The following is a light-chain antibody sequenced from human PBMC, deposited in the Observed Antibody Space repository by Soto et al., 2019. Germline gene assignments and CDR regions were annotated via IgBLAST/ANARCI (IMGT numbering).Light chain of an antibody. Sequence: EIVLTQSPGTLSLSPGERATLSCRASQSFSSSYLAWYQQKPGQAPRLLIYGASYRATGIPDRFSGIGSGTDFILTISRLEPEDFAVYYCQQYGSSPRTFGQWTKVEIK. CDR2: GAS. V-gene: IGKV3-20*01. J-gene: IGKJ1*01. CDR1: QSFSSSY. CDR3: QQYGSSPRT.